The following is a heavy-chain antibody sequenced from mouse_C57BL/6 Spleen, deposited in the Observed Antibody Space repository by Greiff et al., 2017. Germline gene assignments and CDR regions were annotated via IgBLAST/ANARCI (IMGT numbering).Heavy chain of an antibody. V-gene: IGHV5-4*03. D-gene: IGHD5-1*01. Sequence: EVKLLHSFLFLFKPGGSLKLSCAASGFTFSSYAMSWVRQTPEKRLEWVATISDGGSYTYYPDNVKGRFTISRDNAKNNLYLQMSHLKSEDTAMYYCARCTGDYFDYWGQGTTLTVSS. CDR2: ISDGGSYT. CDR3: ARCTGDYFDY. CDR1: GFTFSSYA. J-gene: IGHJ2*01.